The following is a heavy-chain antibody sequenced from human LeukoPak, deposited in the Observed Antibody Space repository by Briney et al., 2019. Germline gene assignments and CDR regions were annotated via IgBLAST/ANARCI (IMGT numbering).Heavy chain of an antibody. V-gene: IGHV3-64*01. Sequence: PGGSLRLSCAASGFTFSSYAMHWVRQAPGKGLEYVSAISSNGGSTYYANSVRGRFTTSRDNSKNTLYLQMGSLRAEDMAVYYCARLGSPVDYWGQGTLVTVSS. CDR2: ISSNGGST. J-gene: IGHJ4*02. CDR1: GFTFSSYA. D-gene: IGHD3-10*01. CDR3: ARLGSPVDY.